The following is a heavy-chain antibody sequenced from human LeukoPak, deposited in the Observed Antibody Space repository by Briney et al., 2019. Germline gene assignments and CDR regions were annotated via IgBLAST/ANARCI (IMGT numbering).Heavy chain of an antibody. J-gene: IGHJ4*02. CDR2: ITNDGSST. CDR1: GLTFSSHW. Sequence: GGSLRLSCAASGLTFSSHWMHWVRQAPGKGLVWVSRITNDGSSTTYADSVKGRFTISRDNAKNTLYLQMNSLRAEDTAVYYCAKSDDSSGYFGLYFDYWGQGTLVTVSS. CDR3: AKSDDSSGYFGLYFDY. D-gene: IGHD3-22*01. V-gene: IGHV3-74*01.